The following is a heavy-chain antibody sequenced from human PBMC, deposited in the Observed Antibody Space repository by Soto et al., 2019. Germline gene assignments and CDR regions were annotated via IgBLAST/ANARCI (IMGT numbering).Heavy chain of an antibody. V-gene: IGHV1-69*01. CDR3: AREHNPLGYCSGGSCPADY. Sequence: QVPLVQSGAEVKKPGSSVKVSCKASGGTFSSYAISWVRQAPGQGLEWMGGIIPIFGTANYAQKFQGRVTITADESTSTAYMELSSLRSEDTAVYYCAREHNPLGYCSGGSCPADYWGQGTLVTVSS. CDR1: GGTFSSYA. D-gene: IGHD2-15*01. CDR2: IIPIFGTA. J-gene: IGHJ4*02.